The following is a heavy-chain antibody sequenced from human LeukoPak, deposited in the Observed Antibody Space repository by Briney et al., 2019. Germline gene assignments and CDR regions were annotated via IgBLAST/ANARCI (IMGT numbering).Heavy chain of an antibody. V-gene: IGHV4-34*01. Sequence: PSETLSLTCAVYGGSFSGYYWSWIRQPPGKGREWIGEINHSGSTNYNRSLKSRVNISEEKSKKQFTQKMSSVTAADTAVYYCAREKLWFGELLYEEMDVWGKGTTVTVSS. CDR3: AREKLWFGELLYEEMDV. CDR1: GGSFSGYY. J-gene: IGHJ6*04. CDR2: INHSGST. D-gene: IGHD3-10*01.